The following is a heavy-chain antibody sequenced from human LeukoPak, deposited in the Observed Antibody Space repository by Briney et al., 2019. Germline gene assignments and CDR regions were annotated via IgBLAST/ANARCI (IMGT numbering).Heavy chain of an antibody. CDR3: AREDSGSYYNFYYFYMDV. V-gene: IGHV4-59*12. J-gene: IGHJ6*03. CDR2: VYYSGTT. D-gene: IGHD3-10*01. CDR1: GDSISTYY. Sequence: SETLSLTCTVSGDSISTYYWTWIRQPPGEGLEWIGYVYYSGTTNYNPSLKSRVTLSVDTSKTQFYLSLSSVTAADTAVYYCAREDSGSYYNFYYFYMDVWGKGTTVTISS.